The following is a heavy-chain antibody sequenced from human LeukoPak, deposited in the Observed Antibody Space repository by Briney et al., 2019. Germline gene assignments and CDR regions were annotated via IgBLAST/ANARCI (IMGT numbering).Heavy chain of an antibody. J-gene: IGHJ4*02. CDR2: IYYSGST. D-gene: IGHD1-26*01. CDR1: GGSISSSSYY. CDR3: ARPYGGATGYFDY. V-gene: IGHV4-39*01. Sequence: PSETLSLTCTVSGGSISSSSYYWGWIRQPPGKGLEWIGSIYYSGSTYCNPSLKSRVTISVDTSKNQFSLKLSSVTAADTAVYYCARPYGGATGYFDYWGQGTLVTVSS.